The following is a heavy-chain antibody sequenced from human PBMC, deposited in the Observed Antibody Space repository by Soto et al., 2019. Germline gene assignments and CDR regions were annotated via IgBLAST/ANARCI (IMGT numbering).Heavy chain of an antibody. CDR3: ASAYCGGDCYFNYYYYGMDV. CDR1: GGTFSSYA. Sequence: ASVKVSCKASGGTFSSYAISWVRQAPGQGLEWMGGIIPIFGTASYAQKFQGRVTITADKSTSTAYMELSSLRSEDTAVYYCASAYCGGDCYFNYYYYGMDVWGQGTTVTVSS. V-gene: IGHV1-69*06. CDR2: IIPIFGTA. D-gene: IGHD2-21*02. J-gene: IGHJ6*02.